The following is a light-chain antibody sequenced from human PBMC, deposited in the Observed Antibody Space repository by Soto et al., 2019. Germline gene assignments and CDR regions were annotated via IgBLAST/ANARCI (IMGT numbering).Light chain of an antibody. CDR2: QDT. J-gene: IGLJ1*01. Sequence: SYELTQPPSVSVSPGQTASVTCSGVKLGDKYVCWYQQKSGQSPVLVIYQDTKRPSVIPERFSGSNSGNTATLTISGTQAVDEADYYCQAWDSSTGVFGTGTKLTVL. CDR1: KLGDKY. CDR3: QAWDSSTGV. V-gene: IGLV3-1*01.